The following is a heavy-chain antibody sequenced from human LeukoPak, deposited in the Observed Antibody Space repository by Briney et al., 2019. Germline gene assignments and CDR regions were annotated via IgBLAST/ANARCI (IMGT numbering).Heavy chain of an antibody. CDR2: INPNSGGT. V-gene: IGHV1-2*02. CDR1: GYTFTGYY. J-gene: IGHJ4*02. Sequence: ASVKVSCKASGYTFTGYYMHWVRQAPRQGLEWMGWINPNSGGTNYAQKFQGRVTMTRDTSISTAYMELSRLRSDDTAVYYCARDVMVRGVIPSFVYWGQGTLVTVSS. CDR3: ARDVMVRGVIPSFVY. D-gene: IGHD3-10*01.